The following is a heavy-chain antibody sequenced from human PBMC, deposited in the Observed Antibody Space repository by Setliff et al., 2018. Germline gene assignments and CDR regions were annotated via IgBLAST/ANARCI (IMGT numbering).Heavy chain of an antibody. CDR2: INPSSGTT. CDR1: GYTFTSYY. Sequence: ASVKVSCKASGYTFTSYYIHWVRQAPGQGLEWMGIINPSSGTTSYAQKFQGRVTMTRDTSTSTVYMELSSLRSEDTAVYYCARDRFYNSWSGTSITAPHDAFDIWGQGTMVTVSS. J-gene: IGHJ3*02. D-gene: IGHD3-3*01. CDR3: ARDRFYNSWSGTSITAPHDAFDI. V-gene: IGHV1-46*03.